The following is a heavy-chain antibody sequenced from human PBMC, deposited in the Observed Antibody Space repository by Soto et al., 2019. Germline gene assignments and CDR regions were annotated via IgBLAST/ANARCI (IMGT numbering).Heavy chain of an antibody. Sequence: QVQLVESGGGVVQPGRSLRLSCAASGFTFSSYGMHWVRQAPGKGLEWVAVISYDGSNKYYADSVKGRFTISRDNSKNTLYLQMNSLRAEDTAVYYCAKTGRRWLQSGLVYWGQGTLVTVSS. J-gene: IGHJ4*02. D-gene: IGHD5-12*01. CDR1: GFTFSSYG. CDR3: AKTGRRWLQSGLVY. V-gene: IGHV3-30*18. CDR2: ISYDGSNK.